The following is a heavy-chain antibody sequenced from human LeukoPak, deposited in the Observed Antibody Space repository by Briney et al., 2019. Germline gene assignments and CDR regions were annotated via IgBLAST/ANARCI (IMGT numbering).Heavy chain of an antibody. V-gene: IGHV3-66*01. J-gene: IGHJ5*02. CDR1: GFTFNNYA. CDR3: TRELAS. CDR2: IYTGGSA. Sequence: PGGSLRLSCVASGFTFNNYAMSWVRLAPGKGLEWVSVIYTGGSAYYADSVKGRFTISRDNAKNSVSLQMNSLRVEDTAVYYCTRELASWGQGTLVTVSS.